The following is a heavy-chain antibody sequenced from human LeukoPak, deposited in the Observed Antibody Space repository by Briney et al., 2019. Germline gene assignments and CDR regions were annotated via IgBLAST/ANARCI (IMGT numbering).Heavy chain of an antibody. Sequence: SGPTLVNPTQTLTLTCTFSGFSLSISGVGVGWIRQPPGKALEWLALIYWDEDKRYSPSLNSRLAITKDATKNQVVLTLTNMEPVDTATYYCAHTPPGRTQLWLRYFQHWGQGTLVTVSS. D-gene: IGHD5-18*01. CDR3: AHTPPGRTQLWLRYFQH. CDR2: IYWDEDK. CDR1: GFSLSISGVG. V-gene: IGHV2-5*02. J-gene: IGHJ1*01.